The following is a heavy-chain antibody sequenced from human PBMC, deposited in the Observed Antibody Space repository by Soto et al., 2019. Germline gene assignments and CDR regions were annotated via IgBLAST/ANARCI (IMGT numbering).Heavy chain of an antibody. CDR3: ARENNYYDSSGYYGSYYYGMDV. D-gene: IGHD3-22*01. Sequence: ASVKVSCKASGGTFSSYAISWVRQAPGQGLEWMGGIIPIFGTANYAQKFQGRVTITADESTSTAYMELSSLRSEDTAVYYCARENNYYDSSGYYGSYYYGMDVWGQGTTVTVSS. V-gene: IGHV1-69*13. CDR2: IIPIFGTA. CDR1: GGTFSSYA. J-gene: IGHJ6*02.